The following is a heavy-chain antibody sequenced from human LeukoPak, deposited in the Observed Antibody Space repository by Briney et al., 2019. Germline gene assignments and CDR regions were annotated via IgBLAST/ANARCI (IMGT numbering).Heavy chain of an antibody. CDR2: ISAYNGNT. CDR3: ARVPDSYYYYYYYMDV. Sequence: GASVKVSCKASGYTFTSYGISWVRQAPGQGLDWMGWISAYNGNTNYAQKLQGRVTMTTDTSTSTAYMELRSLRSDDTAVYYCARVPDSYYYYYYYMDVWGKGTTVTVSS. V-gene: IGHV1-18*01. J-gene: IGHJ6*03. CDR1: GYTFTSYG. D-gene: IGHD5-18*01.